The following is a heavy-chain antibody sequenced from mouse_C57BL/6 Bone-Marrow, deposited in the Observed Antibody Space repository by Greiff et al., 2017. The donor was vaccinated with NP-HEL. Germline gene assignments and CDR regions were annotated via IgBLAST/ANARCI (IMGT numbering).Heavy chain of an antibody. V-gene: IGHV1-81*01. CDR2: IYPRSGNT. CDR1: GYTFTRYG. J-gene: IGHJ3*01. Sequence: QVQLQQSGAELARPGASVKLSCKASGYTFTRYGISWVKQRTGQGLEWIGEIYPRSGNTYYNEKFKGKATLTADKSSSTAYMELRSLTSEDSAVYFCARRAASYYYGSSYGFAYWGQGTLVTVSA. CDR3: ARRAASYYYGSSYGFAY. D-gene: IGHD1-1*01.